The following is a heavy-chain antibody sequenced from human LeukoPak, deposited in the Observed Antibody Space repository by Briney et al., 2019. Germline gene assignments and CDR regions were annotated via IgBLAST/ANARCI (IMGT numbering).Heavy chain of an antibody. CDR2: ISYDGSFQ. CDR3: AREIRGYYAAY. Sequence: PGGSLRLSCAASGFNFVNYAMHWVRQAPGKGLDWVALISYDGSFQSYADSVKGRFTISRDSSTNTVSLQMNSLRDEDTAMYYCAREIRGYYAAYWGQESWSPSPQ. D-gene: IGHD3-3*01. CDR1: GFNFVNYA. V-gene: IGHV3-30*04. J-gene: IGHJ4*01.